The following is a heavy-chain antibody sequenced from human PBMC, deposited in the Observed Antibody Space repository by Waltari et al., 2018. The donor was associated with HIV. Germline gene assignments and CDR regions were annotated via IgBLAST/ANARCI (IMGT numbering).Heavy chain of an antibody. V-gene: IGHV4-31*03. D-gene: IGHD3-10*01. CDR3: ARVSDSYGTVFEY. CDR1: GGSIISGGYY. CDR2: IQHSGST. Sequence: QVQLQESGPGLVKSSQTLSLTCTVSGGSIISGGYYWTWIRQHPGKGLEWIGYIQHSGSTYYNPSLKSRVSISVNTSKNQFSLNLTSVTAADTAVYYCARVSDSYGTVFEYWGQGTPVSVSS. J-gene: IGHJ4*02.